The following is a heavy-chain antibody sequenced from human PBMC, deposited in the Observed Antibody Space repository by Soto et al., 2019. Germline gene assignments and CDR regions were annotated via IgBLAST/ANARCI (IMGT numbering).Heavy chain of an antibody. CDR1: GGTFSSYA. CDR3: ARWGYSSAYSNLLDRFGLDG. V-gene: IGHV1-69*06. J-gene: IGHJ6*02. CDR2: IVPLFRTT. Sequence: QVQLVQSGAEAKKPGSSVKVSCKTSGGTFSSYAISWVRQAPGQGLEWMGGIVPLFRTTNYAQKFQGRVTINADTSTYTVYMELSGLRSGDTAVYCCARWGYSSAYSNLLDRFGLDGWGQGTTVTVCS. D-gene: IGHD5-12*01.